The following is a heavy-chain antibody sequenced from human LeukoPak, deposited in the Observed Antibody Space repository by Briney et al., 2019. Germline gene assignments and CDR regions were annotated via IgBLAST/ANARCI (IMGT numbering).Heavy chain of an antibody. CDR2: ISAYNGNT. CDR3: ASRVGSGWYALYFDY. CDR1: GYTFTSYG. V-gene: IGHV1-18*01. D-gene: IGHD6-19*01. J-gene: IGHJ4*02. Sequence: ASVKVSCKASGYTFTSYGISWVRQAPGQGLEWMGWISAYNGNTNYAQKLQGRVTMTTDTSTSTAYMELRSLRSDDTAVYYCASRVGSGWYALYFDYWGQGTLVTVSS.